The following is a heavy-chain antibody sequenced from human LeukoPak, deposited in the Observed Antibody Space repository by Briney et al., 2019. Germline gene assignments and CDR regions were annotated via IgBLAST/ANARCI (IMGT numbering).Heavy chain of an antibody. CDR1: GFTFSSYW. Sequence: QSGGSLRLSCVASGFTFSSYWMHWVRQDPRKGLVWVSRISGDGRNINYADSVRGRFTISRDNAKNSLYLQMNSLRAEDTAVYYCARDFTGLMLYYGSGRGIDPWGQGTLVTVSS. CDR3: ARDFTGLMLYYGSGRGIDP. J-gene: IGHJ5*02. CDR2: ISGDGRNI. D-gene: IGHD3-10*01. V-gene: IGHV3-74*01.